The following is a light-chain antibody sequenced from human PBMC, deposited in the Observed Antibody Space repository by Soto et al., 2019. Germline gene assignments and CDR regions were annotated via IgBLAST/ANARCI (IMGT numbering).Light chain of an antibody. J-gene: IGKJ5*01. CDR2: GAS. CDR1: ENLRTF. Sequence: EIVLTQSPDTLSLSPGERATLSCRSTENLRTFLSWYQQKAGQDPRLLIYGASTRATAIPPRFSGSGSGTEFNLTISRLQSEDFAVYYCQQYDNWTITVGHGTQVDIK. V-gene: IGKV3-15*01. CDR3: QQYDNWTIT.